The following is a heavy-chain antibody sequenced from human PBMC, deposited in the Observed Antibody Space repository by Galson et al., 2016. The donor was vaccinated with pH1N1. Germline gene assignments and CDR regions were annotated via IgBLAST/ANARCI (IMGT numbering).Heavy chain of an antibody. CDR3: ARALYYGGNSIAFDV. D-gene: IGHD4-23*01. CDR2: ISSSSTYI. V-gene: IGHV3-21*01. J-gene: IGHJ3*01. CDR1: GFIFSSYV. Sequence: SLRLSCAASGFIFSSYVMNWVRQAPGKGLEWVSSISSSSTYIYYADSVRGRFTISRDNAKSSLYLQMNSLRAEDTAIYYCARALYYGGNSIAFDVWGQGTMVTVSS.